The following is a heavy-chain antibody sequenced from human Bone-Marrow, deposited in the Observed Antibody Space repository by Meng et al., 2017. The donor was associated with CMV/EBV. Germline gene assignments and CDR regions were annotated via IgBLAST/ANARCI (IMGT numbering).Heavy chain of an antibody. CDR1: GFTFSNYA. J-gene: IGHJ3*02. CDR2: VSNNGGST. V-gene: IGHV3-23*01. Sequence: GESLKISCAASGFTFSNYAMSWVRQAPGKGLEWVSSVSNNGGSTYYADSVKGRFTISRDNSKNTLYLQMNNLRAEDTAVYYCARDPGAWGDDAFDIWGQGTMVTVSS. CDR3: ARDPGAWGDDAFDI. D-gene: IGHD3-10*01.